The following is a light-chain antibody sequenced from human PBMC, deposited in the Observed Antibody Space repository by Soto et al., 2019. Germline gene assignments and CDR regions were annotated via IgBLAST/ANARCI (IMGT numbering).Light chain of an antibody. Sequence: DIQMTQSPSSLSASVGDRVTITCRASQSISNSLNWYQQKPGKAPKLLIFAASNLPSGVPSRFSGSGSGTEFTLTISSLQHEDFGTYYCQQSYSSPLMYTFGQGTMLEIK. CDR2: AAS. CDR3: QQSYSSPLMYT. J-gene: IGKJ2*01. CDR1: QSISNS. V-gene: IGKV1-39*01.